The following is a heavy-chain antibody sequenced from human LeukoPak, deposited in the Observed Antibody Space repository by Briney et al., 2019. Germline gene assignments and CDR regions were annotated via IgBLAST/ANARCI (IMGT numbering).Heavy chain of an antibody. CDR2: ISSSGSYI. Sequence: PGGSLRLSCGASGFTFSSYNMNWVRQAPGKGLEWVSFISSSGSYIYYADSVRGRFTISRDNAENSLYLQMNSPRAEDTAVYYCARGADCSSTSCYKGDWFDPWGQGTLVTVSS. CDR3: ARGADCSSTSCYKGDWFDP. V-gene: IGHV3-21*01. D-gene: IGHD2-2*02. J-gene: IGHJ5*02. CDR1: GFTFSSYN.